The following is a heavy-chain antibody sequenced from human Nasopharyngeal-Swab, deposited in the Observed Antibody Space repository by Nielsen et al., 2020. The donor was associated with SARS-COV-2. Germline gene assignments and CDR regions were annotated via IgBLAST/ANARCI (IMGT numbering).Heavy chain of an antibody. CDR3: ARGERRAARPPGGYFDY. J-gene: IGHJ4*02. Sequence: GSLRLSCTVSGGSISSHYWSWIRQPPGKGLEWIGYIYYSGSTNYNPSLKSRVTISVDTSKNQFSLKLSSVTAADTAVYYCARGERRAARPPGGYFDYWGQGTLVTVSS. CDR1: GGSISSHY. D-gene: IGHD6-6*01. V-gene: IGHV4-59*11. CDR2: IYYSGST.